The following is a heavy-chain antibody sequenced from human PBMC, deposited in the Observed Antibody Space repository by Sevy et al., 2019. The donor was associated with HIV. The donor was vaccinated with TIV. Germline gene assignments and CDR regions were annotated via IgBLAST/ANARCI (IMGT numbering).Heavy chain of an antibody. CDR2: FDPEDGER. V-gene: IGHV1-24*01. CDR3: ATTKEYYDSSVYPFDS. Sequence: ASVKVSCKVPGYTLTEFSMHWVRQAPGKGLEWMGTFDPEDGERIYSQKFQVRFTMTEDTSTHTAYMELNSLGSEDTAVYYCATTKEYYDSSVYPFDSWGQGTVVTVSS. J-gene: IGHJ4*02. D-gene: IGHD3-22*01. CDR1: GYTLTEFS.